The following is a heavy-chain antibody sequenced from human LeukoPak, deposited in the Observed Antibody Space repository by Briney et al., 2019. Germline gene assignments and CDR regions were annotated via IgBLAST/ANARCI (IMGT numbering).Heavy chain of an antibody. CDR1: GHTFFSYG. D-gene: IGHD1-26*01. Sequence: SAKASCKASGHTFFSYGITWVRHAPGQGLEWMGWVSAYADNTNYVQKFQGRVTMTTDTSTSTGYMELRSLRSDDAAVYYCARDCIGCHGFDSWGQGTLVTVSS. V-gene: IGHV1-18*01. J-gene: IGHJ4*02. CDR2: VSAYADNT. CDR3: ARDCIGCHGFDS.